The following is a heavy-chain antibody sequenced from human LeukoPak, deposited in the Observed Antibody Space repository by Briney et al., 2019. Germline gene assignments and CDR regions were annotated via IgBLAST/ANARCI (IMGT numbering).Heavy chain of an antibody. CDR2: IYSGGST. D-gene: IGHD2-2*01. V-gene: IGHV3-53*01. Sequence: GGSLRLSCAASGFTVSSNYMSWVRQAPGKGLEWVSVIYSGGSTYYADSVKGRFTISRDNSKNTLYLQMNSLRAEDTAVYYCARLEQGVVPAAKYYYYYGMDVWGQGTTVTVSS. CDR1: GFTVSSNY. J-gene: IGHJ6*02. CDR3: ARLEQGVVPAAKYYYYYGMDV.